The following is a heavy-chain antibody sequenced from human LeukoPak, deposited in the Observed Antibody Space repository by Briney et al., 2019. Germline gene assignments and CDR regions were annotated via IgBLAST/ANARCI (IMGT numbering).Heavy chain of an antibody. D-gene: IGHD3-16*01. CDR1: GGSISSYY. J-gene: IGHJ4*02. Sequence: SETLSLTCTVSGGSISSYYWSWIRQPPGKGLEWIGYIYYGGSTNYNPSLKSRVTISVDTSKNQFSLKLSSVTAADTAVYYCARARTGGLFDYWGQGTLVTVSS. CDR2: IYYGGST. V-gene: IGHV4-59*01. CDR3: ARARTGGLFDY.